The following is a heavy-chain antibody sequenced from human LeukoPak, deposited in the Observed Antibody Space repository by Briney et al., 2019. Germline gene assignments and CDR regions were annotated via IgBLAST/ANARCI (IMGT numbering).Heavy chain of an antibody. D-gene: IGHD5-12*01. Sequence: SETLSLTCTVSGGSISSGGYYWSWIRQPPGKGLEWIGEINHSGSTNYNPSLKSRVTISVDTSENQFSLKLSSVTAADTAVYYCARLRGYSGYEIRGYWGQGTLVTVSS. J-gene: IGHJ4*02. V-gene: IGHV4-39*07. CDR2: INHSGST. CDR3: ARLRGYSGYEIRGY. CDR1: GGSISSGGYY.